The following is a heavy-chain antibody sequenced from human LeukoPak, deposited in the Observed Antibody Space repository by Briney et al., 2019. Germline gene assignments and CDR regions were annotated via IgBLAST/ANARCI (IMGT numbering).Heavy chain of an antibody. Sequence: GGSLRLSCTASGFTFSSYWMHWVCQAPGKRLVWVSHTNSDGSRTSYADSVKGRFTISRDNAKNTLYLQMNSLRAEDTAVYYCVRDPGRSGSTPWGQGTLVTVSS. D-gene: IGHD1-26*01. CDR1: GFTFSSYW. J-gene: IGHJ5*02. V-gene: IGHV3-74*01. CDR3: VRDPGRSGSTP. CDR2: TNSDGSRT.